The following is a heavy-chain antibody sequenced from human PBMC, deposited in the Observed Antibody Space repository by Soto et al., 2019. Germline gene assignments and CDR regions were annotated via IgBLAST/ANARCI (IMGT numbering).Heavy chain of an antibody. V-gene: IGHV1-18*01. J-gene: IGHJ4*02. Sequence: GASVKVSCTASGYTFPSSGISWVRQAPGQGLEWMGWISAYNGNTNYAPKLQGRVAMTTDTSTSTAYMELSSLRSEDTAVYYCARGRYSGYREFDYWGQGTQVTVSS. CDR2: ISAYNGNT. D-gene: IGHD5-12*01. CDR1: GYTFPSSG. CDR3: ARGRYSGYREFDY.